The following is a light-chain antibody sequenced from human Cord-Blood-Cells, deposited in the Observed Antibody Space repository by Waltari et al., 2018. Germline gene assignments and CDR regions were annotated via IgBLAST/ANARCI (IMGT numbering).Light chain of an antibody. V-gene: IGLV3-25*03. CDR3: QSADSSGTYL. CDR2: KDS. J-gene: IGLJ3*02. CDR1: ALPKQY. Sequence: SYELTQPPSVSVSPGQTARIPCPGDALPKQYAYWYQQKPGQAPVLVIYKDSERPSGIPERFSGSSSGTTVTLTISGVQAEDEADYYCQSADSSGTYLFGGGTKLTVL.